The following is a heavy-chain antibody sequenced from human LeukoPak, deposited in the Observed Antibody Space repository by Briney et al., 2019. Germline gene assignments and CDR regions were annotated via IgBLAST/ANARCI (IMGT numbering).Heavy chain of an antibody. Sequence: SETLSLTCTVSGGSISSYYWSWIRQPPGKGLEWIGNIYYSGSTNYNPSLKSRVTISVDTSKNQFSLKLSSVTAADTAVYYCARDGTGSSGSGSLHLFYYMDVWGKGTTVTISS. V-gene: IGHV4-59*01. J-gene: IGHJ6*03. CDR2: IYYSGST. CDR1: GGSISSYY. D-gene: IGHD3-10*01. CDR3: ARDGTGSSGSGSLHLFYYMDV.